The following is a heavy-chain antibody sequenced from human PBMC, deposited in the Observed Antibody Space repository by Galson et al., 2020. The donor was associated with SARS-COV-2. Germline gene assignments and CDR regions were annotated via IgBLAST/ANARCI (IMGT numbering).Heavy chain of an antibody. CDR1: GGSISSSSYY. D-gene: IGHD2-15*01. CDR3: ARHDKRIIGWFDP. Sequence: SETMSLTCTVSGGSISSSSYYWGWIRQPPGKGLEWIGSIYYSGNTYYNPSLKSRVTISVDTSKNQFSLKLSSVTAADTAVYHCARHDKRIIGWFDPWGQGTLVIVSS. J-gene: IGHJ5*02. CDR2: IYYSGNT. V-gene: IGHV4-39*01.